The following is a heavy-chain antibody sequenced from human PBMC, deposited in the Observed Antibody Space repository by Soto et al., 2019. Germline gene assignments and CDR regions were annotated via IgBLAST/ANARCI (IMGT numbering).Heavy chain of an antibody. V-gene: IGHV4-30-4*01. J-gene: IGHJ3*02. D-gene: IGHD3-10*01. CDR2: IHNSGST. CDR3: DRGEVRGPFDI. Sequence: SETLSLTCTVSGGSMNSHDYYWSWIRQPPGKGLEWIGYIHNSGSTYYNPSLKSRLTISSDMSKNQFSLRLNSVTAADTALYFCDRGEVRGPFDIWGQGRKVTVSS. CDR1: GGSMNSHDYY.